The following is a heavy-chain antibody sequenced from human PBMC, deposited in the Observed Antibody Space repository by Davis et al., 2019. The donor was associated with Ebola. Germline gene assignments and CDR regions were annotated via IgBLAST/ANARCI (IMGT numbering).Heavy chain of an antibody. J-gene: IGHJ6*02. CDR3: ARELDLYDFWSGYFPSMGYYYGMDV. V-gene: IGHV1-69*05. Sequence: SVKVSCKASGGTFSSYAISWVRQAPGQGLEWMGGIIPIFGTANYAQKLQGRVTMTTDTSTSTAYMELRSLRSDDTAVYYCARELDLYDFWSGYFPSMGYYYGMDVWGQGTTVTVSS. CDR2: IIPIFGTA. D-gene: IGHD3-3*01. CDR1: GGTFSSYA.